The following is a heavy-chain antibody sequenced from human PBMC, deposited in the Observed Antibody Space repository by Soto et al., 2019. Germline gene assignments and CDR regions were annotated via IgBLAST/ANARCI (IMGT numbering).Heavy chain of an antibody. D-gene: IGHD6-13*01. V-gene: IGHV3-21*01. Sequence: WGSLRLSCAASGFTFCSFTMNWVRQAPGKGLEWVSTISSNSAYIYYTDALRGRFTISRDNAKNSLHLQMNSLRAEDTAVYYCTRDASRDSSARGWFDPSGPGTLVTVSS. J-gene: IGHJ5*02. CDR1: GFTFCSFT. CDR2: ISSNSAYI. CDR3: TRDASRDSSARGWFDP.